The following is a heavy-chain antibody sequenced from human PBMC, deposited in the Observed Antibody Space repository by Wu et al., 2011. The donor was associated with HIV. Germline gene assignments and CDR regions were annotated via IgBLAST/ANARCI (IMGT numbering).Heavy chain of an antibody. CDR2: ISSRTGTI. CDR1: GFIFSTYS. J-gene: IGHJ3*02. D-gene: IGHD3-3*01. V-gene: IGHV3-48*01. CDR3: ARAEWFRNAFDI. Sequence: VQLVESGGGLAQPGGSLRLSCAASGFIFSTYSMNWIRQAPGKGLQWVSYISSRTGTIYYADSVKGRFTLSRDNAKNSLYLQMNSLRAEDTAVYYCARAEWFRNAFDIWAKGQWSPSLQ.